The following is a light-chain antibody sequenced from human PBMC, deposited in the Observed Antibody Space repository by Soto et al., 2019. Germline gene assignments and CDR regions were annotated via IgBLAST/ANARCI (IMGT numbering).Light chain of an antibody. V-gene: IGKV3-20*01. Sequence: EIVLTQSPGTLSLSPGERATLSCRASQSVSSSYLAWFQQKPGQAPRLLIYGASSRATGIPDRFSGSGSGTDFTFTISSLQPEDIATYYCQQYDNLRTFGGGTKVDIK. CDR3: QQYDNLRT. J-gene: IGKJ4*01. CDR2: GAS. CDR1: QSVSSSY.